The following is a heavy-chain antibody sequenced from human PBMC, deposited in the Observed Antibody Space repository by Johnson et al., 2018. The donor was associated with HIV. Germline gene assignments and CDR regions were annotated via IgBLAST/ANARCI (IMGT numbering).Heavy chain of an antibody. CDR1: GFTFSNAW. Sequence: VQLVESGGGLVKPGGSLRLSCAASGFTFSNAWMSWVRQAPGKGLEWVGRIKSKTDGGTTDYAAPVKGRFTISRDDSKNTLYLQMNSLKTEDTAVYYCAKDHDYGDAFDIWGQGTMVTVSS. CDR2: IKSKTDGGTT. J-gene: IGHJ3*02. D-gene: IGHD4-17*01. CDR3: AKDHDYGDAFDI. V-gene: IGHV3-15*01.